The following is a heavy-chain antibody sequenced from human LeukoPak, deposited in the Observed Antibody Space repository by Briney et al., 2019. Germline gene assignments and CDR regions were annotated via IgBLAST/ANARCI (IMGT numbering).Heavy chain of an antibody. Sequence: ASVKVSCKASGYTFTSYAMNWVRQAPGQGLEWMGWINTNTGNPTYAQGFTGRFVFSLDTSVSTAYLQISSLKAEDTAVYYCARDPPNCSGGSCYSLWADYWGQGTLVTVSS. CDR1: GYTFTSYA. J-gene: IGHJ4*02. V-gene: IGHV7-4-1*02. CDR2: INTNTGNP. D-gene: IGHD2-15*01. CDR3: ARDPPNCSGGSCYSLWADY.